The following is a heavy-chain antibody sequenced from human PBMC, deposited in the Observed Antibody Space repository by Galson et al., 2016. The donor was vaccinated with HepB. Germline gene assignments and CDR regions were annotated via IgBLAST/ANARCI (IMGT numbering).Heavy chain of an antibody. CDR3: ARFRRVTHYWYFDS. J-gene: IGHJ2*01. Sequence: TLSLTCSVSNGSISDGGYYWSWLRQHPGKGLHWIGYIFHSGDTYYDPSLKSRLSMSIDTSASRFSLMLSSVSAADTAKYYCARFRRVTHYWYFDSWGRGALVTVSS. CDR1: NGSISDGGYY. CDR2: IFHSGDT. V-gene: IGHV4-31*03.